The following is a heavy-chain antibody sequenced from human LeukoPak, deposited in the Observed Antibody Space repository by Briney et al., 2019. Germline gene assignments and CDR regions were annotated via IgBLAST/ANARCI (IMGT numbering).Heavy chain of an antibody. CDR1: GGSFSGYY. CDR2: INHSGST. D-gene: IGHD6-13*01. Sequence: KSSETLSLTCAVYGGSFSGYYWSWIRQPPGKGLEWIGEINHSGSTNYNPSLKSRVTISVDTSKNQFSLKLSSVTAADTAVYYCARGTTLIAAAGTGGYYFDYWGQGTLVTVSS. J-gene: IGHJ4*02. V-gene: IGHV4-34*01. CDR3: ARGTTLIAAAGTGGYYFDY.